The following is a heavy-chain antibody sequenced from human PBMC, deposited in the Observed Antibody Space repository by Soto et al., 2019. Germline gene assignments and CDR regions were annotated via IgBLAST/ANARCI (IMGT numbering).Heavy chain of an antibody. CDR3: ALRGFGELLNWFDP. Sequence: TLSLTCAVYGGAFSGYYWSWIRQPPGKGLEWIGEINHSGSTNYNPSLKSRVTISVDTSKNQFSLKLSSVTAADTAVYYCALRGFGELLNWFDPWGQGTLVTVSS. V-gene: IGHV4-34*01. D-gene: IGHD3-10*01. CDR2: INHSGST. CDR1: GGAFSGYY. J-gene: IGHJ5*02.